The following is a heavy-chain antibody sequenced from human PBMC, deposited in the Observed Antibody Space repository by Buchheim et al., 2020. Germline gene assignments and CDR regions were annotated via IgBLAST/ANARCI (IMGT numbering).Heavy chain of an antibody. V-gene: IGHV1-18*01. CDR3: ARARYSYGQKDGDLFDY. Sequence: QVQLVQSGAEVKMPGASMNVSCKASGYTFPSYGISWVRQAPGQGLELMGWINTYNGNRNYTEKFQGRVTLTTDTSTSTAYMELRSLRSDDTAVYYCARARYSYGQKDGDLFDYWGQGTL. CDR1: GYTFPSYG. D-gene: IGHD5-18*01. CDR2: INTYNGNR. J-gene: IGHJ4*02.